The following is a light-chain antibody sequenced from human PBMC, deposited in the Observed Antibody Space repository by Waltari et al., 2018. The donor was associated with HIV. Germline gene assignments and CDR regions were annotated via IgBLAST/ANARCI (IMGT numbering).Light chain of an antibody. V-gene: IGKV3-15*01. CDR2: GAS. CDR1: QGVSSN. Sequence: VMTQSPATLSVSPGERATLSCRASQGVSSNLAWHQQKPGQAPRLLIYGASTRATGIPARFSGSGAGTEFTLTISRLQSEDFAVYYCQQYNDWPLTFGGGTKVEIK. J-gene: IGKJ4*01. CDR3: QQYNDWPLT.